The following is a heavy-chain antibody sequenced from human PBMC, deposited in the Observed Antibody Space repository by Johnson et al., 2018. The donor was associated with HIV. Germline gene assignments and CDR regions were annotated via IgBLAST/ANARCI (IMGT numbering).Heavy chain of an antibody. CDR1: GLAFSRYG. V-gene: IGHV3-33*01. Sequence: QVQLVESGGGVVQPGRSLRLSCAASGLAFSRYGMHWVRQAPGKGLEWVAVIWYDGSNKYYADSVKGRFTVSRDNSKNTLYLQMNSLRAEDTAIYYCARVITMIVVVIGDIWGQGTMVTVSS. CDR3: ARVITMIVVVIGDI. CDR2: IWYDGSNK. J-gene: IGHJ3*02. D-gene: IGHD3-22*01.